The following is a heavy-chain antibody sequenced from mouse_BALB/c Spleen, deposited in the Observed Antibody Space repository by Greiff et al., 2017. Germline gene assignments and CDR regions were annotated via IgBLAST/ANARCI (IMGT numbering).Heavy chain of an antibody. D-gene: IGHD2-1*01. V-gene: IGHV3-6*02. CDR2: ISYDGSN. Sequence: ESGPGLVKPSQSLSLTCSVTGYSITSGYYWNWTRQFPGNKLEWMGYISYDGSNNYHPSLKNRISITRDTSKNQFFLKLNSVTTEDTATYYCAREGNYLAYWGQGTLVTVSA. CDR3: AREGNYLAY. CDR1: GYSITSGYY. J-gene: IGHJ3*01.